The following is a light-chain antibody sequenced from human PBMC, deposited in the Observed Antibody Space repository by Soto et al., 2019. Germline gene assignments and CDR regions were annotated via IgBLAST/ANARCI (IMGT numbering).Light chain of an antibody. CDR1: QTINSW. Sequence: DIQMTQSPYTLSASVGDRVTITCRASQTINSWLAWYQQKPGKAPKLLIHKASSLESGVPSRFSGSGSGTEFTLTISSLQPDDFATYYCQQYNSHPFTFGPGTKVDIK. CDR2: KAS. CDR3: QQYNSHPFT. V-gene: IGKV1-5*03. J-gene: IGKJ3*01.